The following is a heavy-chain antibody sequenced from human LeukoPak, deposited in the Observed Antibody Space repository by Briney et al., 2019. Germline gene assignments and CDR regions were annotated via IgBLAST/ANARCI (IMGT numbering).Heavy chain of an antibody. CDR2: IYHTGST. J-gene: IGHJ4*02. CDR1: GGSVSSGSYY. Sequence: SETLSLTCTVSGGSVSSGSYYWSWIRQPPGKGLEWIGDIYHTGSTTYSPSLKSRVIISVDTSKKQFSLKLSSVTAADTAVYYCARVEADDYWGQGTLVTVS. D-gene: IGHD6-25*01. V-gene: IGHV4-61*01. CDR3: ARVEADDY.